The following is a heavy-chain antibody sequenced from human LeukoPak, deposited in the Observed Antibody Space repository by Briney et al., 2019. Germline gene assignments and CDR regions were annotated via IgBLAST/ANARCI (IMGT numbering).Heavy chain of an antibody. Sequence: GASVKVSCKASGGTFSSYAISWVRQAPGQGLEWMGGIIPIFGTANYAQKFQGGVTITADESTSTAYMELSSLRSEDTAVYYCARLGVRGAAGPYNWFDPWGQGTLVTVSS. CDR2: IIPIFGTA. D-gene: IGHD3-10*01. CDR1: GGTFSSYA. V-gene: IGHV1-69*13. J-gene: IGHJ5*02. CDR3: ARLGVRGAAGPYNWFDP.